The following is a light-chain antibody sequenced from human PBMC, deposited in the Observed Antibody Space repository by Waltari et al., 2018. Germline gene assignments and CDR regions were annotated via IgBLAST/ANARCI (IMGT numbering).Light chain of an antibody. CDR1: QSLFDSSRDRDY. J-gene: IGKJ1*01. Sequence: DIVMTQSPDSLAVSLGERATINCKSRQSLFDSSRDRDYLAWYQQKPGHPPRLLIYWASTRESGVPDRFSGSGSATDFSLTISTLQAEDVAIYYCHQYYNVPQTFGQGTKVQIK. CDR3: HQYYNVPQT. V-gene: IGKV4-1*01. CDR2: WAS.